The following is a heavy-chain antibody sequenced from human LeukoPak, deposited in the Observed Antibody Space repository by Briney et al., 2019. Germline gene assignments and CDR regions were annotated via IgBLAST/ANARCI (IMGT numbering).Heavy chain of an antibody. CDR2: IYYSGST. CDR3: ARVGDLFGAHRVRGLPPDYYYMDV. CDR1: GGSISSYY. D-gene: IGHD3-10*01. Sequence: SETLSLTCTVSGGSISSYYWSWIRQPPGKGLEWIGYIYYSGSTNYNPSPKSRVTISVDPSKNPLSLNLSSVTAADTAVYYCARVGDLFGAHRVRGLPPDYYYMDVWGKGTTVTVSS. J-gene: IGHJ6*03. V-gene: IGHV4-59*01.